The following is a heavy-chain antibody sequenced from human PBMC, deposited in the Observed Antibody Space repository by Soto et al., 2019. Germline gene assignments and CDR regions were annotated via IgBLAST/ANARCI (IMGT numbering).Heavy chain of an antibody. Sequence: EVQLVESGGGLVQPGRSLRLSCAASGFTFDDYAMHWVRQAPGKGLEWVSGISWKSGSIGYADSVKGRFTISRDNAKNSLYLQMNSLRAEDTALYYCAKVGRYSSSSVRHTFYYFDYWGQGTLVTVSS. V-gene: IGHV3-9*01. CDR3: AKVGRYSSSSVRHTFYYFDY. J-gene: IGHJ4*02. CDR1: GFTFDDYA. CDR2: ISWKSGSI. D-gene: IGHD6-6*01.